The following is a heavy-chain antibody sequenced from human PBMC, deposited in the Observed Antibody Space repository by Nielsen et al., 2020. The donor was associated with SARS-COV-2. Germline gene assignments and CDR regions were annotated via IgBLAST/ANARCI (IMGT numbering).Heavy chain of an antibody. CDR1: GFIFSDYY. D-gene: IGHD3-10*01. V-gene: IGHV3-11*04. CDR3: ARDPYYGSGTFRFYGMDL. CDR2: ISSSGTTI. Sequence: GGSLRLSCAASGFIFSDYYMDWIRQAPGKGLEWVSYISSSGTTIYYADSVRGRFTISRDNAKNSLYLQMDSLRAEDTALYYCARDPYYGSGTFRFYGMDLWGQGTTVTVSS. J-gene: IGHJ6*02.